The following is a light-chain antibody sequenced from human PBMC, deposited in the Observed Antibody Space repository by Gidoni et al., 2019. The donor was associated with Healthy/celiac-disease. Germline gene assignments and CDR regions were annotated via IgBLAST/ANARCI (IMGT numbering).Light chain of an antibody. Sequence: DIQMTQSPSSLSASVGDRVTITCRASQSISSYLNWYQQKPVKAPKILIYAASSLQSGVPSRFSGSGSVTDFTLPISSLQPEDFATYYCQQSYSTWWTFGQGTKVEIK. J-gene: IGKJ1*01. CDR3: QQSYSTWWT. CDR2: AAS. V-gene: IGKV1-39*01. CDR1: QSISSY.